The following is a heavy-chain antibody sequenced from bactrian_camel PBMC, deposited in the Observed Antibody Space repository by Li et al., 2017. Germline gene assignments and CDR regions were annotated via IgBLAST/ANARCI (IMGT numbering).Heavy chain of an antibody. J-gene: IGHJ4*01. D-gene: IGHD2*01. CDR3: VADCDFRFGGSWIVDDYPD. CDR1: VNPYSAYS. CDR2: IHADGST. V-gene: IGHV3S53*01. Sequence: HVQLVESGGGSVQAGGSLRLSCTQLVNPYSAYSMAWFRQTPGKAREGVAAIHADGSTTYRESVKGRFTISISNAENTLYLQMNSLEPEDTAMYYCVADCDFRFGGSWIVDDYPDWGQGTQVTVS.